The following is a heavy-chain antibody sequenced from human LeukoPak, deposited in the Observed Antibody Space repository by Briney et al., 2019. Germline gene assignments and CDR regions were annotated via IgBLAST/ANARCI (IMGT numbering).Heavy chain of an antibody. CDR3: ARDGMASIPFDY. Sequence: GGSLRLSCAGSGFTFSSHWMNWVRQAPGKGLEWVAHINQDGSETYYVDSVKGRFTISRDIAKNTLYLQMNGLRAEDTAVYYCARDGMASIPFDYWGRGTLVTVSS. J-gene: IGHJ4*02. CDR1: GFTFSSHW. CDR2: INQDGSET. D-gene: IGHD5-24*01. V-gene: IGHV3-7*01.